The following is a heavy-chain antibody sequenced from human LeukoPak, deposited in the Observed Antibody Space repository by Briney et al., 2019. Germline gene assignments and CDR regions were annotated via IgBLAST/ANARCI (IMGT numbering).Heavy chain of an antibody. Sequence: GGPLRLSCAASGFTFSSYGMHWVRQAPAKALEWVAVISYDGSNKYYADSVKDRFTISRGNYKNTLYIQMNSMRGEDTAVYYCAKDLRSFYDILTGPHPSLYYWGQGTLVTVSS. CDR2: ISYDGSNK. J-gene: IGHJ4*02. V-gene: IGHV3-30*18. D-gene: IGHD3-9*01. CDR1: GFTFSSYG. CDR3: AKDLRSFYDILTGPHPSLYY.